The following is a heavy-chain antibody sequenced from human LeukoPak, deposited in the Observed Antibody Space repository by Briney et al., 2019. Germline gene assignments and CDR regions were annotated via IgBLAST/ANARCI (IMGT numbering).Heavy chain of an antibody. CDR3: ARERYCSGGSCYGNPNLYYYYGMDV. CDR1: GGTFSSYA. J-gene: IGHJ6*02. Sequence: SVKVSCKASGGTFSSYAISWVRQAPGQGLEWMGRIIPILGIANYAQKFQGRVTITADNSTSTAYMELSSLRSEDTAVYYCARERYCSGGSCYGNPNLYYYYGMDVWGPGTTVTVSS. D-gene: IGHD2-15*01. V-gene: IGHV1-69*04. CDR2: IIPILGIA.